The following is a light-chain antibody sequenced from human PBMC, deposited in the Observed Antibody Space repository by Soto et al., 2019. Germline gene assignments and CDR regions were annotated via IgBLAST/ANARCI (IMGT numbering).Light chain of an antibody. CDR2: DAS. CDR1: QDISNF. CDR3: QQYDNVPPLFT. Sequence: DIQMTQSPSSLSASVGDRVTITCQASQDISNFLNWYQQKPGKAPKLLIYDASNLETGVPSRFSGSGSGTDFTVTISSLQPEDIATYYCQQYDNVPPLFTFGPGTTVEIK. J-gene: IGKJ3*01. V-gene: IGKV1-33*01.